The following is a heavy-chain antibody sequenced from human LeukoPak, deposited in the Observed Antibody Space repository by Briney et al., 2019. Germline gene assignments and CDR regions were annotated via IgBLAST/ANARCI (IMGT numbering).Heavy chain of an antibody. Sequence: GGSLRLSCAASGFTFSNYWVHWVRRAPGKGLVWVSRNRDGSTTKYADSVKGRFTVSRDNAKNTLNLQMNSLRAEDTAVYYCARDKKSGESSEIDYWGQGTLVTVSS. CDR3: ARDKKSGESSEIDY. J-gene: IGHJ4*02. CDR1: GFTFSNYW. D-gene: IGHD3-10*01. CDR2: NRDGSTT. V-gene: IGHV3-74*03.